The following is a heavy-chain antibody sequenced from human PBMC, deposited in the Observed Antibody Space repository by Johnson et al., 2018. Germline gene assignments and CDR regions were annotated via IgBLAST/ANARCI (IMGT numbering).Heavy chain of an antibody. Sequence: VQLQESGGGLVQPGGSLKLSCPASGFTFSGSAMHWVRQASGKGLEWVGRIRSKANSYATAYVESVKGRVTISSDDQKNTAYLQMNSRNTEETAVYYRARVPGSYSSSWYGSYYYYDMDVWGKGTTVTVSS. J-gene: IGHJ6*03. CDR2: IRSKANSYAT. CDR1: GFTFSGSA. CDR3: ARVPGSYSSSWYGSYYYYDMDV. V-gene: IGHV3-73*02. D-gene: IGHD6-13*01.